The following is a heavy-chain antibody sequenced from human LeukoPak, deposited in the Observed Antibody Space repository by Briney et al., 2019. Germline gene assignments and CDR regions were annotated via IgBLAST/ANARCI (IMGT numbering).Heavy chain of an antibody. J-gene: IGHJ3*02. CDR1: GYTFTSYG. D-gene: IGHD5-24*01. Sequence: ASVKVSCKASGYTFTSYGISWVRQAPGQGLEWMGWISAYNGNTNYAQKLQGRVTMTTDTSTSTAYMELRSLRSDDTAVYYCARARERSDRWLQLRGRNDAFDIWGQGTMVTVSS. V-gene: IGHV1-18*01. CDR3: ARARERSDRWLQLRGRNDAFDI. CDR2: ISAYNGNT.